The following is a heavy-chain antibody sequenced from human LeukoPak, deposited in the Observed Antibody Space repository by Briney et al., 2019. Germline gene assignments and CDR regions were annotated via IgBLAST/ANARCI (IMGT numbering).Heavy chain of an antibody. CDR2: VIPIFGTA. CDR3: ARGKDTAMVIDY. Sequence: SVKVSCKASGGTFSSYAISWVRQAPGQGLEWMGRVIPIFGTANYAQKFQGRVTITTDESTSTAYMELSSLRSEDTAVYYCARGKDTAMVIDYWGQGTLVTVSS. CDR1: GGTFSSYA. V-gene: IGHV1-69*05. D-gene: IGHD5-18*01. J-gene: IGHJ4*02.